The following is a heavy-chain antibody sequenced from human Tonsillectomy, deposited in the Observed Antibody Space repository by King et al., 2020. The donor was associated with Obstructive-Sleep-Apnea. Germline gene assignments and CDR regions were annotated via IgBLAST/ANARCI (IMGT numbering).Heavy chain of an antibody. Sequence: QLVQSGAEVKKPGSSVKVSCKATGGTFRSYAISWVLHAPGQGLEWIGGIIPILWIANYAQKFQGRVTSTADKSTSTAYMELSSLRSEDTAVYYCARVSRGYSSGWYETYYFDYWGQGTLVTVSS. V-gene: IGHV1-69*10. D-gene: IGHD6-19*01. CDR1: GGTFRSYA. J-gene: IGHJ4*02. CDR3: ARVSRGYSSGWYETYYFDY. CDR2: IIPILWIA.